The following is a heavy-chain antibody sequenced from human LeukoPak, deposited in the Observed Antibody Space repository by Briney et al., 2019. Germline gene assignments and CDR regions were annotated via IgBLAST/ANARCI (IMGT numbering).Heavy chain of an antibody. D-gene: IGHD2-15*01. CDR2: INSDGSST. Sequence: PGGSLRLSCAVSGFTFSSYWMHWVRQAPGKRLVWVSRINSDGSSTTYADSVKGRFTISRDNAKNTLYLQMNSLRAEDTAVYYCARGASRVVAATAGPLDYWGQGTLVTVSS. CDR1: GFTFSSYW. V-gene: IGHV3-74*01. J-gene: IGHJ4*02. CDR3: ARGASRVVAATAGPLDY.